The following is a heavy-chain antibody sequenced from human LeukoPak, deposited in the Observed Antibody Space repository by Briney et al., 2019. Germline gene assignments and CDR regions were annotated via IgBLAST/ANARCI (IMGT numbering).Heavy chain of an antibody. CDR3: ARRAGAYSHPYDY. V-gene: IGHV3-21*04. CDR2: ISSSSNYI. Sequence: GGSLRLSCAASGFPFSSFSMNWVRQAPGKGLEWVSSISSSSNYIYNGDSVKGRFTISRDNAKNSLTLQMNSLRAEDTAVYYCARRAGAYSHPYDYWGQGTLVTVSS. CDR1: GFPFSSFS. J-gene: IGHJ4*02. D-gene: IGHD4/OR15-4a*01.